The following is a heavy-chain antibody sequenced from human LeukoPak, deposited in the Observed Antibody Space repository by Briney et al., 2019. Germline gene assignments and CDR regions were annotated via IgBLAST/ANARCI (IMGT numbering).Heavy chain of an antibody. CDR1: GFTFDDYS. CDR2: ISWNSGSI. V-gene: IGHV3-9*01. J-gene: IGHJ4*02. CDR3: AKTGDSSGYYLPDY. D-gene: IGHD3-22*01. Sequence: GGSLRLSCAASGFTFDDYSMHWVRQAPGKGLEVVSGISWNSGSIGYADSVKGRFTISRDNAKNSLYLQMNSLRAEDTALYYCAKTGDSSGYYLPDYWGQGTLVTVSS.